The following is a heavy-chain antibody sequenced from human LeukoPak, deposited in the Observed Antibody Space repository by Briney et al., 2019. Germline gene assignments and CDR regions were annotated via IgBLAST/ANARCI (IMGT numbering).Heavy chain of an antibody. CDR3: ARHPGSGWLNWFDP. J-gene: IGHJ5*02. Sequence: SETLSLTCTVSGYSISSGYYWSWIRQPPGKGLEWIGEINHSGSTNYNPSLKSRVTISVDTSKNQFSLKLSSVTAADTAVYYCARHPGSGWLNWFDPWGQGTLVTVSS. CDR1: GYSISSGYY. D-gene: IGHD6-19*01. CDR2: INHSGST. V-gene: IGHV4-38-2*02.